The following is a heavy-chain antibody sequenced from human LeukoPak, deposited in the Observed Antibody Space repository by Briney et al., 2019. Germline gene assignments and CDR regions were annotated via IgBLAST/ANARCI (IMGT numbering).Heavy chain of an antibody. CDR2: ISAYNGNT. Sequence: GASVKVSCKASGDTFTSNGISWVRQAPGQGLEWMGWISAYNGNTIYAQKFQGRVTMTRNTSISTAYMELSSLRSEDTAVYYCARDLERYYDLEGRSGYWGQGTLVTVSS. D-gene: IGHD3-3*01. CDR1: GDTFTSNG. V-gene: IGHV1-18*01. J-gene: IGHJ4*02. CDR3: ARDLERYYDLEGRSGY.